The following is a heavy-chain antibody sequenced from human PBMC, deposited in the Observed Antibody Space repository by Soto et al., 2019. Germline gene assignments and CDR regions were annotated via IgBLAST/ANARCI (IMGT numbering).Heavy chain of an antibody. D-gene: IGHD2-2*01. J-gene: IGHJ6*02. CDR1: GFSFSSYA. CDR3: AKGGSSTTPGGSYFYAMHV. CDR2: ISGSGGST. V-gene: IGHV3-23*01. Sequence: GGSLRLPCAVSGFSFSSYAMSWVRQAPGRGLEWVAAISGSGGSTYYADSVKGRFTISRDNSKNTLYLQINSLRAEDTAVFYCAKGGSSTTPGGSYFYAMHVWGQGTTVTVSS.